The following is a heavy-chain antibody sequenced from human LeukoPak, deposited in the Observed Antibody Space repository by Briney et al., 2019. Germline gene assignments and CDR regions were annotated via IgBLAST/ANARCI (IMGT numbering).Heavy chain of an antibody. D-gene: IGHD6-19*01. V-gene: IGHV3-30*18. CDR3: AKRYSSGWRDAFDI. CDR2: ISYDGSNK. J-gene: IGHJ3*02. CDR1: GFTFSTYG. Sequence: GGSLRLSCEASGFTFSTYGMSWVRQAPGKGLEWVAVISYDGSNKYYADSVKGRFTISRDNSKNTLYLQMNSLRAEDTAVYYCAKRYSSGWRDAFDIWGQGTMVTVSS.